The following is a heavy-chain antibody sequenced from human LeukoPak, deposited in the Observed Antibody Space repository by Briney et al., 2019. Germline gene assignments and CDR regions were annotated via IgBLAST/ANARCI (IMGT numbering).Heavy chain of an antibody. CDR3: AKGGIVVVPAAIRH. CDR2: IRYDGSNK. Sequence: GGSLRLSCAASGFTFSSYGMHWVRQAPGKGLEWVAFIRYDGSNKYYADSVKGRFTISRDNSKNTLYLQINSLRAEDTAVYYCAKGGIVVVPAAIRHWGQGTLVTVSS. V-gene: IGHV3-30*02. CDR1: GFTFSSYG. J-gene: IGHJ4*02. D-gene: IGHD2-2*02.